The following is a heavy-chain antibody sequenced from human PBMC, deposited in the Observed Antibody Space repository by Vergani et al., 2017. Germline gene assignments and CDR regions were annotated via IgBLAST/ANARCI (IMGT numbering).Heavy chain of an antibody. CDR1: GGSISSSSYY. CDR2: IYYSGST. Sequence: QLQLQESGPGLVKPSETLSLTCTVSGGSISSSSYYWGWLRQPPGKGLEWIGSIYYSGSTYYNPSLKSRVTISVDTSKNQFSLKLSSVTAADTAVYYCATGVSSSSWANDYWGQGTLVTVSS. V-gene: IGHV4-39*01. J-gene: IGHJ4*02. CDR3: ATGVSSSSWANDY. D-gene: IGHD6-6*01.